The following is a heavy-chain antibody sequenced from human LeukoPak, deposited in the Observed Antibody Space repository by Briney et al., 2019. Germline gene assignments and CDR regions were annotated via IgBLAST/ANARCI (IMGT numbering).Heavy chain of an antibody. V-gene: IGHV4-4*08. CDR3: SGCPPRRHDGFNYHTYYGLDI. Sequence: SETLSLTCTVSGGSITDYYWSWIRQTPGKGLEWIGYISNSGSTSYNSHLKNRVTISVDASRNQFSPSLRSVTAADTALYFCSGCPPRRHDGFNYHTYYGLDIWGQGTTVAVSS. CDR2: ISNSGST. J-gene: IGHJ6*02. CDR1: GGSITDYY. D-gene: IGHD5-24*01.